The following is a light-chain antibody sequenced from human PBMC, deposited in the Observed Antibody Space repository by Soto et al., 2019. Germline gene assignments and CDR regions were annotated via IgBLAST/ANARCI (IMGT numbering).Light chain of an antibody. CDR3: QVWDSITDHWV. J-gene: IGLJ3*02. CDR1: SSNLGAGYD. Sequence: VLTQPPSVSGAPGQRVTISCTGNSSNLGAGYDVHWYQQKSGQAPVLVVFDDSDRPSGIPERISGSNSGNTATLTISRVEAGDEADYYCQVWDSITDHWVFGGGTKLTVL. CDR2: DDS. V-gene: IGLV3-21*02.